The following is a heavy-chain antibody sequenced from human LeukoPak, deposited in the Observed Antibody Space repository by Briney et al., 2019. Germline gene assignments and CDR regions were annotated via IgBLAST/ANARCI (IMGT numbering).Heavy chain of an antibody. CDR3: ARQTGSGLFILP. CDR2: IYYSGNT. D-gene: IGHD3/OR15-3a*01. Sequence: SETLSLTCTVSGVSISGSNSYWGWIRQPPGKGLEWIGSIYYSGNTYYNASLKSQVSISIDTSKNQFSLKVTSVTAADTAVYYCARQTGSGLFILPGGQGTLVTVSS. CDR1: GVSISGSNSY. V-gene: IGHV4-39*01. J-gene: IGHJ4*02.